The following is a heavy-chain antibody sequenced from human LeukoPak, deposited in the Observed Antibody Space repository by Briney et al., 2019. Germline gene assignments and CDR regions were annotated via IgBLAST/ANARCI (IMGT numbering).Heavy chain of an antibody. CDR2: ISSTGSDI. J-gene: IGHJ4*02. V-gene: IGHV3-48*03. CDR3: ARDLPTGTYRAYFDN. D-gene: IGHD1-26*01. Sequence: GGSLRLSCAGSGFIFSNYEMNWVRQAPGKGLEWVSYISSTGSDIYYADSVKGRFTISRDNAENSLYPQMNSLRAEDTAVYYGARDLPTGTYRAYFDNWGQGTLVTVSS. CDR1: GFIFSNYE.